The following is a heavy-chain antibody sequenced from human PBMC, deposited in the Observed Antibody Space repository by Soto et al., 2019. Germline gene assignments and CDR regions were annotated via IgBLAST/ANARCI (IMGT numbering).Heavy chain of an antibody. V-gene: IGHV3-30*18. Sequence: QVQLVESGGGVVQPGRSLRLSCAASGFTFSSYGMHWVRQAPGKGLEWVAGISYDGSNKYYADSVKGRFTISRDNSKNTLYLQMNSLRAEDTAVYYCAKGGPTVAATLDDGAFDIWGQGTMVTVSS. CDR3: AKGGPTVAATLDDGAFDI. CDR2: ISYDGSNK. J-gene: IGHJ3*02. CDR1: GFTFSSYG. D-gene: IGHD2-15*01.